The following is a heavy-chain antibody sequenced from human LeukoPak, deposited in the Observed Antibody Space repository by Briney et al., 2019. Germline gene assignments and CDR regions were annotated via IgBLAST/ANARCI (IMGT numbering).Heavy chain of an antibody. CDR1: GFTFSRYS. Sequence: GGSLRLSCAASGFTFSRYSMTWVRQAPGRGLEWVSSISYSGTYIYYADSMKGRFTISRDNAKNSLFLQMNSLRAEDTAVYFCARGVGLAVADNSWGQGTLVTVSS. CDR3: ARGVGLAVADNS. D-gene: IGHD6-19*01. CDR2: ISYSGTYI. V-gene: IGHV3-21*01. J-gene: IGHJ4*02.